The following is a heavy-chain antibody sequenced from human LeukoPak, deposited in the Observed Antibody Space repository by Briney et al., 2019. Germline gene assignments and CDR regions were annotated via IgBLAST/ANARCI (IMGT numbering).Heavy chain of an antibody. V-gene: IGHV4-39*01. Sequence: PSETLSLTCTVSGGSISGSSYFWGWIRQPPGKGLEWIGSIYYSGSTSYNPSLKSRVTISVDTSKNQFSPKLSSVTAADTAVYYCARHTIAAAGDYYFDYWGQGTLVAVSS. D-gene: IGHD6-13*01. CDR1: GGSISGSSYF. CDR3: ARHTIAAAGDYYFDY. J-gene: IGHJ4*02. CDR2: IYYSGST.